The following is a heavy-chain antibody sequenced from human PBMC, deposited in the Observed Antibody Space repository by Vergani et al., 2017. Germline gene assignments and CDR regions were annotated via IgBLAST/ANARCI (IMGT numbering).Heavy chain of an antibody. J-gene: IGHJ3*02. Sequence: EVQLVESGGGLVQPGGSLRLSCAASGFTFSSYEMNWVRQAPGKGLEWVSYISSSGSTIYYADSVKGRFTISRDNAKNSLYLQMNSLRAEDTAVYYCASHDSSGWYGENDAFDIWGQGTMVTVSS. V-gene: IGHV3-48*03. CDR1: GFTFSSYE. CDR2: ISSSGSTI. CDR3: ASHDSSGWYGENDAFDI. D-gene: IGHD6-19*01.